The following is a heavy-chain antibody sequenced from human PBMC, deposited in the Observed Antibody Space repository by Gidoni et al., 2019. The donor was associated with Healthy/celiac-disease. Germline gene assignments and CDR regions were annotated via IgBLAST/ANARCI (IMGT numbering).Heavy chain of an antibody. D-gene: IGHD2-15*01. J-gene: IGHJ4*02. V-gene: IGHV3-7*04. CDR2: IKQDGSKK. CDR3: ARVGYCSGGSCYSYFHFDY. CDR1: GFTFSSYW. Sequence: EVQLVESGGGLVRPGGSLRLSCAASGFTFSSYWRSWVLQAPGTGLEWVANIKQDGSKKYYVDSVKGRFTISRDNAKNSLYLQMNSLRAEDTAVYYCARVGYCSGGSCYSYFHFDYWGQGTLVTVSS.